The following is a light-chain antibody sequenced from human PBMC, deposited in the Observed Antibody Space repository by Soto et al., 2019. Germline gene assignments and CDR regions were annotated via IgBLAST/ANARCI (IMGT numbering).Light chain of an antibody. CDR1: QSISTW. CDR3: QQYNDSFPYT. CDR2: KAS. Sequence: DIQFTQSPSTLSASVGDRVTITCRASQSISTWLAWYQQKPGTAPKLLIYKASTLEGGVPSRFSGSRSGTEFTLTVSSLQPDDFATYYCQQYNDSFPYTFGQGTRLEIK. V-gene: IGKV1-5*03. J-gene: IGKJ5*01.